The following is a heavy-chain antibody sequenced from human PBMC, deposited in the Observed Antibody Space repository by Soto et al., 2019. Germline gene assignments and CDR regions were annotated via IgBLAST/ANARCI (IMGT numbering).Heavy chain of an antibody. V-gene: IGHV1-69*13. CDR2: IIPIFGTA. D-gene: IGHD2-8*01. J-gene: IGHJ6*02. Sequence: GASVKVSCKASGGTFSSYAISWVRQAPGQGLEWMGGIIPIFGTANYAQKFQGRVTITADESTSTAYMELSSLRSEDTAVYYCARANGGFYYYGMDGWGQGTTVTVSS. CDR1: GGTFSSYA. CDR3: ARANGGFYYYGMDG.